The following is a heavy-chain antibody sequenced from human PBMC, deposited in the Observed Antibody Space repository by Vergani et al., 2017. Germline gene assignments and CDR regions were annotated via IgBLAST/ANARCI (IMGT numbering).Heavy chain of an antibody. J-gene: IGHJ6*02. V-gene: IGHV3-23*01. D-gene: IGHD3-10*01. CDR3: ARDTGLWFGELLSYGMDV. CDR2: ISGSGGST. CDR1: GFTFSSYA. Sequence: EVQLLESGGGLVQPGGSLRLSCAASGFTFSSYAMSWVRQAPGKGLEWVSAISGSGGSTYYADSVKGRFTISRDNSKNTLYLQMNSLRAEDTAVYYCARDTGLWFGELLSYGMDVWGQGTTVTVSS.